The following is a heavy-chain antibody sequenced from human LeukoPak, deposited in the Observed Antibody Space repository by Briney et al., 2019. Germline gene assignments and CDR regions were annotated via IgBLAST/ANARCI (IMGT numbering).Heavy chain of an antibody. V-gene: IGHV3-23*01. CDR3: AKDLYGDYEGDY. D-gene: IGHD4-17*01. Sequence: PGGSLRLSCAVSGFTFSSYAMSWVRQAPGKGLEWVSTITGSGDNTYYAGSVKGRFTISRDNSKNTLNLQMNSLRAEDTAVYYCAKDLYGDYEGDYWGQGTLVTVSS. J-gene: IGHJ4*02. CDR1: GFTFSSYA. CDR2: ITGSGDNT.